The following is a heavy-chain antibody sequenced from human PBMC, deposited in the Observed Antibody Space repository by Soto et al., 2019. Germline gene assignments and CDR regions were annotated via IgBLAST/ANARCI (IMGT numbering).Heavy chain of an antibody. V-gene: IGHV3-30*18. CDR1: GFTFSSYG. CDR2: ISYDGSNK. Sequence: QVQLVESGGGVVQPGGSLRLSCAASGFTFSSYGMHWVRQAPGKGLEWVAVISYDGSNKYYADSVKGRFTISRDNSKNTLYLQMNSLRAEDTAVYYCAKDFADDPEYDAFDIWGQGTMVTVSS. CDR3: AKDFADDPEYDAFDI. D-gene: IGHD3-3*01. J-gene: IGHJ3*02.